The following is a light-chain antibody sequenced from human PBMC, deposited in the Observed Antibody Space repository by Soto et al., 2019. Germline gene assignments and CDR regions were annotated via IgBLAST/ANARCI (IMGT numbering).Light chain of an antibody. Sequence: GVTRSRGTGSLSPGERATLSCRANQTVRNNYLAWYQQKPGQAPRLLIYDAASRATGIPDRFSGGGSGTYFSLAISSLESEDFAVHYFEQFSRHPHVLGGGTKVDIK. CDR3: EQFSRHPHV. CDR2: DAA. V-gene: IGKV3-20*01. CDR1: QTVRNNY. J-gene: IGKJ4*01.